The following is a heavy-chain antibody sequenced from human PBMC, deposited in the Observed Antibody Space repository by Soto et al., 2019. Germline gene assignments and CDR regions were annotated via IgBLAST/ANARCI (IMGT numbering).Heavy chain of an antibody. CDR3: ARGLGYCSGGSCYLYYFDY. CDR1: GFTFSNYE. V-gene: IGHV3-48*03. J-gene: IGHJ4*02. D-gene: IGHD2-15*01. CDR2: ISSGGGTI. Sequence: GGSLRLSCAASGFTFSNYEMNWVRQAPGKGLEWVSYISSGGGTIYYADSVKGRFTISRDNAKSSLYLQMNNLRAEDTAVYYCARGLGYCSGGSCYLYYFDYWGQGALVTVSS.